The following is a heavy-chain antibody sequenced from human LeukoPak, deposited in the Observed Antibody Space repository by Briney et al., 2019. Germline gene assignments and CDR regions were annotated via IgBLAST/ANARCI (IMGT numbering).Heavy chain of an antibody. CDR1: GGSISSGSYY. CDR2: IYTSGST. CDR3: ARDLWFGDMDV. J-gene: IGHJ6*03. Sequence: SETLSLTCTVSGGSISSGSYYWSWIRQPAGKGLEWIGRIYTSGSTNYNPSLKSRVTISVDTSKNQFSLKLSSVTAADTAVYYCARDLWFGDMDVWGKGTTVTISS. V-gene: IGHV4-61*02. D-gene: IGHD3-10*01.